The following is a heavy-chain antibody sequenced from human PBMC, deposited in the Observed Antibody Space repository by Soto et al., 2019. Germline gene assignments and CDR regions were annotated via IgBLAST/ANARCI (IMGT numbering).Heavy chain of an antibody. J-gene: IGHJ6*02. Sequence: AGGSLRLSCAASGFAFSNYEMNWVRQAPGKGLEWVSYISSTGSTIYYADSVEGRFTISRDNAKNSLYLQMNSLRGEDTAVYYCAREGFGGDGMDVWGQGTTVTVSS. CDR1: GFAFSNYE. CDR2: ISSTGSTI. CDR3: AREGFGGDGMDV. V-gene: IGHV3-48*03. D-gene: IGHD3-10*01.